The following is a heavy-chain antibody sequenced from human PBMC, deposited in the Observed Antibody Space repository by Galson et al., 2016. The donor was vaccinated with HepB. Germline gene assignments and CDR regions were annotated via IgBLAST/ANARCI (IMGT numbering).Heavy chain of an antibody. D-gene: IGHD2-21*01. CDR1: GYTFSNYG. J-gene: IGHJ4*02. CDR3: ARECGGDCYYFDS. Sequence: SVKASCKASGYTFSNYGITWVRQAPGQGLEWMGWISGYNGITKYAQKVQGRATMTTDTSTSTAYMELRSLRSDDTAVYYCARECGGDCYYFDSWGQGTVVTVSS. V-gene: IGHV1-18*01. CDR2: ISGYNGIT.